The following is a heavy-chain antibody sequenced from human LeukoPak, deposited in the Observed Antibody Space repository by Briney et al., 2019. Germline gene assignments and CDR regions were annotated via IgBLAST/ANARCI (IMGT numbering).Heavy chain of an antibody. Sequence: SETLSLTCTVSGGSISSYYWSWIRQPPGKGLEWIGYIYYSGSTNYNPSLKSRVTISEDTSKNQFSLKLSSVAAADTAVYYCARGQPQRYSSGWYVNWFDPWGQGTLVTVSS. CDR3: ARGQPQRYSSGWYVNWFDP. CDR2: IYYSGST. J-gene: IGHJ5*02. CDR1: GGSISSYY. D-gene: IGHD6-19*01. V-gene: IGHV4-59*01.